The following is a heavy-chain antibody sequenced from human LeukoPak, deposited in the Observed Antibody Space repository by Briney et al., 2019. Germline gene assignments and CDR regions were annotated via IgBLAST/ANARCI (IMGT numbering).Heavy chain of an antibody. J-gene: IGHJ5*02. CDR3: AREDYDSSGQSVWFDP. CDR2: ICYSGST. V-gene: IGHV4-61*01. D-gene: IGHD3-22*01. Sequence: SETLSLTCTVSGGSASSGSYYWSWIRQPPGKGLEWIGYICYSGSTNYNPSLKSRVTISVDTSKNQFSLKLSSVTAADTAVYYCAREDYDSSGQSVWFDPWGQGTLVTVSS. CDR1: GGSASSGSYY.